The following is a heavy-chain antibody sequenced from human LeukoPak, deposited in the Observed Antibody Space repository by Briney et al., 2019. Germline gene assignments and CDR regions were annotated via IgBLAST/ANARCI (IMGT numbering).Heavy chain of an antibody. CDR3: ATVTWRDILTGYRDYYFDY. D-gene: IGHD3-9*01. CDR2: FDPEDGET. Sequence: ASVKVSCKVSGYTLTELSMHWVRQAPGKGREGMGGFDPEDGETIYAQKFQGRVTMTEDTSTDTAYMELSSLRSEDTAVYYCATVTWRDILTGYRDYYFDYWGQGTLVTVSS. J-gene: IGHJ4*02. V-gene: IGHV1-24*01. CDR1: GYTLTELS.